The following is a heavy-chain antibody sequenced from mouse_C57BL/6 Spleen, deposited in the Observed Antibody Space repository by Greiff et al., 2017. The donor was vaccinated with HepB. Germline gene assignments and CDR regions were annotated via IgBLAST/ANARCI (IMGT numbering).Heavy chain of an antibody. V-gene: IGHV1-42*01. CDR1: GYSFTGYY. J-gene: IGHJ3*01. CDR2: INPSTGGT. Sequence: VQLQQSGPELVKPGASVKISCKASGYSFTGYYMNWVKQSPEKSLEWIGEINPSTGGTTYNQKFKAKATLTVDKSSSTAYMQLNSLTSEDSAVYYCASTVDAWFAYWGQGTLVTVSA. CDR3: ASTVDAWFAY. D-gene: IGHD1-1*01.